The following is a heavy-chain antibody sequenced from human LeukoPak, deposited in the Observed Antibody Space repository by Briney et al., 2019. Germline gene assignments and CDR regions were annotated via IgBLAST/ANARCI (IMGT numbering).Heavy chain of an antibody. V-gene: IGHV3-48*04. J-gene: IGHJ4*02. CDR1: GFTFSSYS. CDR2: ISSSSSTI. Sequence: GGSLRLSCAASGFTFSSYSMNWVRQAPGKGLEWVSYISSSSSTIYYADSVKGRFTISRDNAKNSLYLQMNSLRAEDTAVYYCASEGVGYSSSWYAFHYWGQGTLVTVSS. CDR3: ASEGVGYSSSWYAFHY. D-gene: IGHD6-13*01.